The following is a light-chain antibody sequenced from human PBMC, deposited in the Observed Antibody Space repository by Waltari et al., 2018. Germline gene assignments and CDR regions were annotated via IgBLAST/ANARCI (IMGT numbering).Light chain of an antibody. Sequence: EIVLTQYPGTLSLSPGDRATLSCRASQNVNSFLACYQHKRGQAPSLLIYDASNRATGIPDRISGSGSGTDFTLTISSLEPEDFAIYYCQQRGNLPETFGRGTRVEMK. CDR2: DAS. V-gene: IGKV3-11*01. J-gene: IGKJ2*01. CDR3: QQRGNLPET. CDR1: QNVNSF.